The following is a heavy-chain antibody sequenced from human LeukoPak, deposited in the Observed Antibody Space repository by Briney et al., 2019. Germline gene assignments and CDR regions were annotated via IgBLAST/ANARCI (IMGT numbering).Heavy chain of an antibody. V-gene: IGHV1-69-2*01. CDR3: ATSAAGMMSVDY. CDR1: GYTFTDYY. D-gene: IGHD6-13*01. J-gene: IGHJ4*02. CDR2: VDPEDGET. Sequence: ASVKIPCKVSGYTFTDYYMHLVQQAPGKGLEWMGLVDPEDGETIYAEKFQGRVTITADTSTDTAFMELSSLRSEDTAVYYCATSAAGMMSVDYWGQGTLVTVSS.